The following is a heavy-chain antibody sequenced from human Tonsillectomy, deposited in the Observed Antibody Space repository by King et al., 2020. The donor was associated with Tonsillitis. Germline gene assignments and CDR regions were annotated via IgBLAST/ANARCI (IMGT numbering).Heavy chain of an antibody. CDR2: INHSGST. CDR1: GGSFSGYY. CDR3: AREPGIAAAGDWFDP. Sequence: VQLQQWGAGLLKPSETLSLTCAVYGGSFSGYYWSGIRQPPGKGLDWIGEINHSGSTNYNPSLKSRVTISVDTSKNQFSLKLSSVTAADTAVYYCAREPGIAAAGDWFDPWGQGTLVTVSS. V-gene: IGHV4-34*01. J-gene: IGHJ5*02. D-gene: IGHD6-13*01.